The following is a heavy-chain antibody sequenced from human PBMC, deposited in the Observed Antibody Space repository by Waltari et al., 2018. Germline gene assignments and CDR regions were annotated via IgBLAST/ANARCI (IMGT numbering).Heavy chain of an antibody. J-gene: IGHJ5*02. CDR3: ARHNAIVVVVAATDWFDP. CDR1: GYSISSGCY. Sequence: QVQLQESGPGLVKPSETLSLTCAVSGYSISSGCYWGWIRQPPATGLEWIGSIYHSGSTYYNPSLKSRVTISVDTSKNQFSLKLSSVTAADTAVYYCARHNAIVVVVAATDWFDPWGQGTLVTVSS. D-gene: IGHD2-15*01. CDR2: IYHSGST. V-gene: IGHV4-38-2*01.